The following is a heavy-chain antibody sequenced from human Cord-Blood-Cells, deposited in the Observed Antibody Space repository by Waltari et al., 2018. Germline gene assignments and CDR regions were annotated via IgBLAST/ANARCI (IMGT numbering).Heavy chain of an antibody. CDR2: IYYSRGT. J-gene: IGHJ4*02. CDR1: GGSISSGAYY. CDR3: ARVRRQTGDLDY. V-gene: IGHV4-30-4*01. Sequence: QVQLQESGPGLVKPSQTLSLTCTVSGGSISSGAYYWSWIRQPPGKGLEWIGYIYYSRGTYYNPSLKKRVTISVDTSKNQFSLKLSCVTAADTAVYYCARVRRQTGDLDYWGQGTLVTVSS. D-gene: IGHD7-27*01.